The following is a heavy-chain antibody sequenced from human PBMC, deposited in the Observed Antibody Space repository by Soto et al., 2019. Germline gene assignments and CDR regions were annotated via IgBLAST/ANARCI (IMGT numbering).Heavy chain of an antibody. D-gene: IGHD2-8*01. J-gene: IGHJ3*02. CDR1: GFTFNDYA. CDR3: ASHWADYCSNGICLDAFDT. V-gene: IGHV3-23*01. CDR2: LSSRGFST. Sequence: EVQLLESGGDLVQPGGSLRLSCAASGFTFNDYALTWVRQVPGKGLEWVSSLSSRGFSTHYAESVKGRFTISRDNIKNTVYLQMNSLRAEDIVLYYCASHWADYCSNGICLDAFDTWGQGTLVTVTS.